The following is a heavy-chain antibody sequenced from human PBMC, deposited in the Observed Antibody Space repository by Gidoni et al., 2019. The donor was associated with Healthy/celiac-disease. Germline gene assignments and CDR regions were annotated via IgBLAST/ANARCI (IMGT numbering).Heavy chain of an antibody. CDR2: IYYSGST. Sequence: QLQLQESGPGLVKPSETLSLTCTVSGGSISSSSYYWGWIRQPPGEGLEWIGSIYYSGSTYYNPSLKSRVTISVDTSKNQFSLKLSSVTAADTAVYYCARHWSRANWFDPWGQGTLVTVSS. J-gene: IGHJ5*02. V-gene: IGHV4-39*01. CDR3: ARHWSRANWFDP. CDR1: GGSISSSSYY.